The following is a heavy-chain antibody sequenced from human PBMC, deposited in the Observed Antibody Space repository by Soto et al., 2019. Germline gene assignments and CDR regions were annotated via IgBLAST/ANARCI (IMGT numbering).Heavy chain of an antibody. CDR2: INHSGST. D-gene: IGHD3-9*01. J-gene: IGHJ1*01. CDR3: ARERDTTGYILAY. CDR1: GGSCSGYY. Sequence: PSETLSLTCAVYGGSCSGYYWTWIRQPPGTGLEWIGEINHSGSTNYNPSLKSRVTISVDTSKNQFSLKLTSVTAEDTAVYYCARERDTTGYILAYWGQGTLVTVSS. V-gene: IGHV4-34*01.